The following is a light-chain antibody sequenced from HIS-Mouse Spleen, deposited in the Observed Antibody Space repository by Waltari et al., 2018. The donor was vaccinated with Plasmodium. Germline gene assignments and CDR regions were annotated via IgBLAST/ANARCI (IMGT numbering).Light chain of an antibody. CDR2: EDS. J-gene: IGLJ3*02. CDR1: ALAKKY. Sequence: SYELTQPPSVSVSPGQTARNTCSGDALAKKYAYWYQQQPGQAPVLVIYEDSKRPSGISDRFSGSSSGTMASLTISGAQVEDEADYYCCSPDSSGNHRVFGGGTKLTVL. V-gene: IGLV3-10*01. CDR3: CSPDSSGNHRV.